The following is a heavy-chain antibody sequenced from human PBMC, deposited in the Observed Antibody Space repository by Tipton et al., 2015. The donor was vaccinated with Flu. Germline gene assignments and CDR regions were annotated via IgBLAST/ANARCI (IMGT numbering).Heavy chain of an antibody. CDR1: GFTFGDYA. CDR3: SRGGGNRYYYGMDV. V-gene: IGHV3-49*04. Sequence: SLRLSCTGSGFTFGDYAVNWVRQAPGRGLEWIGFIRPKVYGGTTEYAASVKGRFTISGDDSQNIAYLEMNGLRIEDTAVYYCSRGGGNRYYYGMDVWGQGTTGTISS. J-gene: IGHJ6*02. D-gene: IGHD4-23*01. CDR2: IRPKVYGGTT.